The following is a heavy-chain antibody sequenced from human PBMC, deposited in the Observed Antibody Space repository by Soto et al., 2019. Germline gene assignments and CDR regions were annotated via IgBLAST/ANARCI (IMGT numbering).Heavy chain of an antibody. Sequence: EVQLVESGGGLVQPGGSLRLSCATSGFDFSNTWIHWVRQVPGQGLVWVSRINSDGSSIIYADSVQGRFTLSRDNAKNTLHLQMSSLRVTATAEYYCAKDWYHTIDSWGQGIPVIVSS. CDR3: AKDWYHTIDS. J-gene: IGHJ4*02. D-gene: IGHD1-20*01. CDR1: GFDFSNTW. V-gene: IGHV3-74*01. CDR2: INSDGSSI.